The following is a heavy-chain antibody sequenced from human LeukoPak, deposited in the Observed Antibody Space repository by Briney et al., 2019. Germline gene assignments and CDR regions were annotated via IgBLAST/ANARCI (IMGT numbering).Heavy chain of an antibody. V-gene: IGHV4-4*07. CDR3: ARGPSGYYYG. Sequence: SETLSLTCTVSGGFIASYSWSWIRQPAGKGLEWIGRIYTSGGSDYNPSLKSRVTMSLDTSKNQFYLKMTSETAADTAVYYCARGPSGYYYGWGQGILVTVSS. D-gene: IGHD3-22*01. J-gene: IGHJ4*02. CDR1: GGFIASYS. CDR2: IYTSGGS.